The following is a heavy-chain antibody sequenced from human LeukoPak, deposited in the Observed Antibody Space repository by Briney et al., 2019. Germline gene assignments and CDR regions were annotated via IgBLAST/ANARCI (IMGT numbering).Heavy chain of an antibody. CDR3: SRENGAFSPFGY. Sequence: SGTLSLTCGVSGGSISSTNWWSWVRQPPGQGLEWIGEVSLSGLTNYNPSLSSRIIMALDTSKNHLSLHLTSVTAADTAVYYCSRENGAFSPFGYWGQGYLVTVLS. CDR2: VSLSGLT. CDR1: GGSISSTNW. V-gene: IGHV4-4*02. J-gene: IGHJ4*02. D-gene: IGHD2-8*01.